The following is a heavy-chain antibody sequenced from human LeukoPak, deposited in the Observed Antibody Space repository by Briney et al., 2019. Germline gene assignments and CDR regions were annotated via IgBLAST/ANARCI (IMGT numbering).Heavy chain of an antibody. J-gene: IGHJ4*02. CDR1: GFTFSSYW. CDR2: ITTDGSTT. D-gene: IGHD1-1*01. Sequence: GGSLRLSCAASGFTFSSYWMHWVRQAPGKGLVWVSLITTDGSTTIYADSLKGQFTISRDNAKNTLYLQMNSLRAEDTAVYYCVRDGGGTTPFDSWGQGTLVTVSS. V-gene: IGHV3-74*01. CDR3: VRDGGGTTPFDS.